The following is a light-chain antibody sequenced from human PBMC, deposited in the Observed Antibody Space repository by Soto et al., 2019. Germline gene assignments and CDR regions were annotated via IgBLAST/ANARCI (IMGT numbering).Light chain of an antibody. J-gene: IGLJ1*01. CDR3: GSITRSSTSV. Sequence: QSALTQPASVSGSPGQSITISCTGTSSDIGDYTHVSWYQQHPGKAPKLIIYEVSDRPSGVSNRFSGSKSGNTASLTISGIQAEDEGDYYCGSITRSSTSVFGTGTKVTVL. CDR1: SSDIGDYTH. V-gene: IGLV2-14*01. CDR2: EVS.